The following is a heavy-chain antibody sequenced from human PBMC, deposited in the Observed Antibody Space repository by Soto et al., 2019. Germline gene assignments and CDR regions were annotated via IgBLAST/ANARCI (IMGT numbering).Heavy chain of an antibody. CDR1: GYTFTAYF. D-gene: IGHD2-21*01. J-gene: IGHJ4*02. V-gene: IGHV1-2*02. Sequence: GASVKVSCKASGYTFTAYFIHWVRQAPGQGLEWLGWINPNSGGTKYAEKFQGRLTMTGDTSINTAYMDLSSLKTDDTAVYYCAKEMVGGGLRPNFDNWGQGTLVTVYS. CDR3: AKEMVGGGLRPNFDN. CDR2: INPNSGGT.